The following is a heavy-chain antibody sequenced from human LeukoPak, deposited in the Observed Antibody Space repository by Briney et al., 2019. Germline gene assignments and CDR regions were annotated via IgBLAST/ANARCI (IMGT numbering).Heavy chain of an antibody. D-gene: IGHD3-10*01. J-gene: IGHJ4*02. CDR2: ISGSGGST. V-gene: IGHV3-23*01. Sequence: GGSLRLSCAASGFTFSSYAMSWVRQAPGKGLEWVSAISGSGGSTYYADSVKGRFTISRDNSKNTLYLQMNSLRAEDTAVYYCAKDPYYYGSGASWIDYWGQGTLVTVSS. CDR3: AKDPYYYGSGASWIDY. CDR1: GFTFSSYA.